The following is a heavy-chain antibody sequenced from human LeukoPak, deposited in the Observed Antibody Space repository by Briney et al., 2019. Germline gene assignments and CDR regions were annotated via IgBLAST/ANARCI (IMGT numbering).Heavy chain of an antibody. V-gene: IGHV4-59*01. J-gene: IGHJ3*02. D-gene: IGHD3-16*01. CDR3: ARVGLPPDAFDI. CDR2: IYYSGST. Sequence: PSETLSHTCTVSGGSISSYYWSWIRQPPGKGLEWIGYIYYSGSTNYNPSLKSRVTISVDTSKNQFSLKLSSVTAADTAVYYCARVGLPPDAFDIWGQGTMVTVSS. CDR1: GGSISSYY.